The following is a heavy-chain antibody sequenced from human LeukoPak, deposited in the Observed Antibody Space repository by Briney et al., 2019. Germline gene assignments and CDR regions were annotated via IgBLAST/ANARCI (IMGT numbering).Heavy chain of an antibody. Sequence: PSGTLSLTCAVSGGSISSGNWWSWVRQPPGKGLEWIGEIYHSGSTNYNPSLKSRVTISVDKSKNQFSLHLSSVTAADTAVYYCARSAFLVTAPGLYYFDYWGQGTLVAVSS. CDR2: IYHSGST. CDR1: GGSISSGNW. V-gene: IGHV4-4*02. CDR3: ARSAFLVTAPGLYYFDY. J-gene: IGHJ4*02. D-gene: IGHD6-13*01.